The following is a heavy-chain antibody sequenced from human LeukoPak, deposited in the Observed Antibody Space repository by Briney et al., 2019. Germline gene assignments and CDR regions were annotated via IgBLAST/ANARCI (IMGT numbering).Heavy chain of an antibody. D-gene: IGHD2-15*01. J-gene: IGHJ4*02. V-gene: IGHV4-61*01. CDR2: IYYSGST. CDR3: ARDRLGYCSGGSCYSGDRSDY. CDR1: GGSISGSTYY. Sequence: SETLSLTCTVSGGSISGSTYYWGWIRQPPGKGLEWIGYIYYSGSTNYNPSLKSRVTISVDTSKNQFSLKLSSVTAADTAVYYCARDRLGYCSGGSCYSGDRSDYWGQGTLVTVSS.